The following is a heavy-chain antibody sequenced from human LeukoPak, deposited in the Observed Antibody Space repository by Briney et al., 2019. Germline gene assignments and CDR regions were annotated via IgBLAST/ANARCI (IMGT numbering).Heavy chain of an antibody. J-gene: IGHJ3*02. CDR1: GYTFTSYG. CDR2: ISAYNGNT. V-gene: IGHV1-18*01. CDR3: ATYSSGLDAFDI. Sequence: PRASVKVSCKASGYTFTSYGISWARQAPGQGLDWMGWISAYNGNTNYAQKLQGRVTMTTDTSTSTAYMELRSLRSDDTAVYYCATYSSGLDAFDIWGQGTMVTVSS. D-gene: IGHD3-22*01.